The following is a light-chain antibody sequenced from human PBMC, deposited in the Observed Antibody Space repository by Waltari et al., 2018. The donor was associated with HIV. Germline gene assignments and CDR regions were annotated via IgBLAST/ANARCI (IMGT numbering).Light chain of an antibody. Sequence: QSALTQPASVSGSPGQSIAISCTGTSSDVGGYNYVSWYQQHPGKVPKLMIFDGSNRPSGVSHRFSGSKSGNTASLTISGLQAEDEADYYCSSYTSSSTYVFGTGTKVTVL. V-gene: IGLV2-14*03. CDR1: SSDVGGYNY. CDR2: DGS. CDR3: SSYTSSSTYV. J-gene: IGLJ1*01.